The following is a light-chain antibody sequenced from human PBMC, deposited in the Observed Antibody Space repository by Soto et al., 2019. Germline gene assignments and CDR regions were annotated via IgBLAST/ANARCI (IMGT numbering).Light chain of an antibody. V-gene: IGKV3-20*01. CDR1: QSISSPY. CDR3: HSDRNSQWT. J-gene: IGKJ5*01. Sequence: QAPSRPSASLWEVATLSNRNSQSISSPYLTWYHPRPGQAPRFLIYGASRRATGIPDRFSGSGSGSHSSLTIRRLPAVSFSMLNRHSDRNSQWTVGRGTLLEIK. CDR2: GAS.